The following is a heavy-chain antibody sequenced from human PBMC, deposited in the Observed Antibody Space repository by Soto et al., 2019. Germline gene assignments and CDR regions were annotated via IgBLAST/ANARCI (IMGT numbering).Heavy chain of an antibody. Sequence: QVQLVQSGAEVKMPGASVKVSCKAYGYTFTSHHVHWVRLAPGQGLEWMGIVTPSNGATNYAQKFQARVALTRDTSTSTVYLELSSLRSEDTAVYYCAKRGYVWRTYRHDLYYFDYWGPGTLVTVSS. CDR3: AKRGYVWRTYRHDLYYFDY. J-gene: IGHJ4*02. V-gene: IGHV1-46*01. CDR1: GYTFTSHH. D-gene: IGHD3-16*02. CDR2: VTPSNGAT.